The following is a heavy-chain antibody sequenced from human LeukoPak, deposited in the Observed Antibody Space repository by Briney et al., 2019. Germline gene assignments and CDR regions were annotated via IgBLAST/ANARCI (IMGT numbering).Heavy chain of an antibody. V-gene: IGHV4-39*01. J-gene: IGHJ4*02. Sequence: SETLSLTCTVSGGSISSSSYYWGWIRQPPGKGLEWIGSIYYSGSTYYNPSLKSRVTISVDTSKDQFSLKLSSVTAADTAVYYCARQPQDIVVVVAATPYYFDYWGQGTLVTVSS. CDR2: IYYSGST. CDR3: ARQPQDIVVVVAATPYYFDY. D-gene: IGHD2-15*01. CDR1: GGSISSSSYY.